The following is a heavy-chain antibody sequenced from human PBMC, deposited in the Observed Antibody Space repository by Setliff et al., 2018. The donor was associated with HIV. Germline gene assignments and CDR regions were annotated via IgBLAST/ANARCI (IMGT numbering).Heavy chain of an antibody. Sequence: PSETLSLTCSVAGGSISSHYWSWIRQPPGKGLEWIGYIYYSGSTFYKASLKSRVIISLDTAKNQFSLKLRSVTAADTAVYYCATGGHRLHDYWGQGTLVTVSS. CDR1: GGSISSHY. D-gene: IGHD1-26*01. CDR3: ATGGHRLHDY. J-gene: IGHJ4*02. V-gene: IGHV4-59*11. CDR2: IYYSGST.